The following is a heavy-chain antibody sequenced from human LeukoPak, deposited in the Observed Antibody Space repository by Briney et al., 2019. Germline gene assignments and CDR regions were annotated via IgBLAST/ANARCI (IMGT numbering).Heavy chain of an antibody. CDR3: ARMTTGHDY. CDR1: GTSFTSYY. CDR2: VNHSGYT. V-gene: IGHV4-34*01. Sequence: KPSETLSLTCGVSGTSFTSYYWSWIRQTPGKGLEWIGEVNHSGYTNMNPSFKSRVTISVDTSKNQFSLMMTSVTAADTAVYFCARMTTGHDYWGQGTLVTVSS. D-gene: IGHD4-17*01. J-gene: IGHJ4*02.